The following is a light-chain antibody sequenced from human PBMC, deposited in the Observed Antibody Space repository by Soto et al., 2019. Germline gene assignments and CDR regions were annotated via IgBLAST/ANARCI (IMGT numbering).Light chain of an antibody. CDR3: QQYNDWRT. CDR1: QSVLSN. V-gene: IGKV3-15*01. CDR2: GAS. Sequence: ETVMTQSPATLSVSPGEGATVSCRASQSVLSNLAWYQQHPGQAPRLLIYGASTRATGIPARFSGSGSGTEFTLTISSPQSEDFAVYYCQQYNDWRTFGQGTKVEIK. J-gene: IGKJ1*01.